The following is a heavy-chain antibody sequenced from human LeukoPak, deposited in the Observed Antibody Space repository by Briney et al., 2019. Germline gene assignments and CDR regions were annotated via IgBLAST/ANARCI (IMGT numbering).Heavy chain of an antibody. CDR3: ARGLGGNSGY. Sequence: SETLSLTCAVYGGSFSGYYWSWIRQPPGKGLEWIGEINHSGSTNYNPSLKSRVTISVDTSKNQFSLKLSSVTAADTAVYYCARGLGGNSGYWGQGTLVTVSS. CDR2: INHSGST. J-gene: IGHJ4*02. V-gene: IGHV4-34*01. D-gene: IGHD4-23*01. CDR1: GGSFSGYY.